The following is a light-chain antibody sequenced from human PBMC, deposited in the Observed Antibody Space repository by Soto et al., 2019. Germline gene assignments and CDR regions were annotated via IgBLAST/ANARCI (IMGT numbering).Light chain of an antibody. J-gene: IGKJ2*01. CDR2: DTS. V-gene: IGKV3-11*01. CDR3: QQRSHWQYT. Sequence: ELVLTQSPATLSLSPGERATLSCRASQSVSGYSAWYQQKPGQAPRLLIYDTSNRATGIPARFSGSGSGTDSTLTISGLEPEDFAVYYCQQRSHWQYTFGLGTRLEI. CDR1: QSVSGY.